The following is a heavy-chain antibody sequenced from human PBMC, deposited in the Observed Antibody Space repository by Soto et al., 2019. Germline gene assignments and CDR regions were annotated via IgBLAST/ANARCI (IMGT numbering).Heavy chain of an antibody. CDR2: IIPVLDIA. CDR3: ASASAYTYRESHS. Sequence: QVQLVQSGAEVKKPGSSVKVSCKTSGGTFSSYIITWVRQAPGQGLEWMGRIIPVLDIANYAQKFQGRVTITADKSTTTASMEVRSLTSDDTPVYYCASASAYTYRESHSWGQGTLVTVPS. D-gene: IGHD5-18*01. J-gene: IGHJ4*02. CDR1: GGTFSSYI. V-gene: IGHV1-69*02.